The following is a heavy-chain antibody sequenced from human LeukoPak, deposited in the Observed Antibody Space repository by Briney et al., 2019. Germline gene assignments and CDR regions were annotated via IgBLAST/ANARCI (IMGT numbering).Heavy chain of an antibody. Sequence: GSVKVSCKASGYTFTDYYMHWVRQAPGQGLEWMGWINPNSGDTNYAQKFQGRVTMTRDTSISTAYMELSSLRSDDTAVYYCARSYCSSATCPEPFDYWGQGTLVTVSS. D-gene: IGHD2-2*01. J-gene: IGHJ4*02. CDR3: ARSYCSSATCPEPFDY. CDR2: INPNSGDT. V-gene: IGHV1-2*02. CDR1: GYTFTDYY.